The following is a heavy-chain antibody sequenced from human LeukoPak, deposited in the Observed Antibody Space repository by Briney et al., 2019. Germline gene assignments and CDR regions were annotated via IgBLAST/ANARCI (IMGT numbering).Heavy chain of an antibody. D-gene: IGHD3-10*01. CDR2: IYYSGST. CDR3: ARDRELGY. Sequence: PSETLSLTCTVSGGSISSYYWSWIRQPPGKGLEWIGYIYYSGSTNHNPSLKSRVTISVDKSKNQFSLKLSSVTAADTAVYYCARDRELGYWGQGTLVTVSS. V-gene: IGHV4-59*12. CDR1: GGSISSYY. J-gene: IGHJ4*02.